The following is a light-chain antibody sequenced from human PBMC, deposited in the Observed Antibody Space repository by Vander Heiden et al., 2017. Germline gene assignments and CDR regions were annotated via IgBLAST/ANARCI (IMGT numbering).Light chain of an antibody. CDR1: QSVDSSY. V-gene: IGKV3-20*01. J-gene: IGKJ2*01. CDR2: AAR. Sequence: PGERATLSCRASQSVDSSYLAWYQQKPGQAPRLLIYAARIRATGIPDTFSGSASGTEFTLTISRLEPEDFAVYYCHHYAGSLYTFGQGTKVEIK. CDR3: HHYAGSLYT.